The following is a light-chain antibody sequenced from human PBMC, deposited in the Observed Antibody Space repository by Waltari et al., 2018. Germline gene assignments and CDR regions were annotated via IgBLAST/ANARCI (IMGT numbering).Light chain of an antibody. V-gene: IGLV3-25*03. CDR2: KDT. Sequence: SSELTQPPSVSVSPGQTARITCSGDALPRQFASWYQQKPGQAPVIVKYKDTGRALEIPERFSCSSSWKTVTLTISGVQAEDEADYYCQSADASGTYKLFGGGTKLTVL. CDR1: ALPRQF. CDR3: QSADASGTYKL. J-gene: IGLJ2*01.